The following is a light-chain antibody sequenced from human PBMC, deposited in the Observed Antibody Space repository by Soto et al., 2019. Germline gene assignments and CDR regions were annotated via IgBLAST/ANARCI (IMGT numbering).Light chain of an antibody. CDR2: AAS. CDR1: QGIRSD. J-gene: IGKJ1*01. CDR3: RQAYHSPWT. Sequence: DIQITQTPSSLSASVGDKVRITCRASQGIRSDLGWYQQTPGKAPKRLIYAASSLQSGVPSRFSGSGSGTDITLTISRLQPEDFATYYWRQAYHSPWTFGQGTKVDIK. V-gene: IGKV1-17*01.